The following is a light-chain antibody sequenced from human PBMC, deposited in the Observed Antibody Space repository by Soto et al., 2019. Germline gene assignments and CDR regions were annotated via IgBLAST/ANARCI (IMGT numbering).Light chain of an antibody. Sequence: EIVMTQSPATLSVSPGERATLSCRASQSVSSNLAWYQQKPGQAPRLLIYGASTRATGIPARFSGSGSGTEFTLTISSLKFEDFAVYYCQQYNNWPPMYTFGQGTKLEIK. V-gene: IGKV3-15*01. CDR1: QSVSSN. CDR3: QQYNNWPPMYT. CDR2: GAS. J-gene: IGKJ2*01.